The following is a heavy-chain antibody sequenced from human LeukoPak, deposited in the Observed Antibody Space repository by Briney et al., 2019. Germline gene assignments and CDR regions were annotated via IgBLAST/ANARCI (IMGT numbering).Heavy chain of an antibody. CDR3: AKEGAVAGTSEYFDY. Sequence: PGGSLRLSCAASGFTFSSYAMSWVRQAPGKGLEWVSAISGGGGSTYYADSVKGRFTISRDNSKNTLYLQMNSLRAEDTAVYYCAKEGAVAGTSEYFDYWGQGTLVTVSS. V-gene: IGHV3-23*01. J-gene: IGHJ4*02. CDR1: GFTFSSYA. CDR2: ISGGGGST. D-gene: IGHD6-19*01.